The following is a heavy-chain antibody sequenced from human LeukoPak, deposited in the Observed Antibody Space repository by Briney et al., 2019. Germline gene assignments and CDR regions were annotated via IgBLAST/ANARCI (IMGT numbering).Heavy chain of an antibody. CDR2: IYYSGST. D-gene: IGHD6-19*01. Sequence: GSLRLSCAASGFTLSSYAMSWIRQPPGKGLEWIGYIYYSGSTNYNPSLKSRVTISVDTSKNQFSLKLSSVTAADTAVYYCARGRRRSGWPFDYWGQGTLVTVSS. CDR1: GFTLSSYA. V-gene: IGHV4-59*01. J-gene: IGHJ4*02. CDR3: ARGRRRSGWPFDY.